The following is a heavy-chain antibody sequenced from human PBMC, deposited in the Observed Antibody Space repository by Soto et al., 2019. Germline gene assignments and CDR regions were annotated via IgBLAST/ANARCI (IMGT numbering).Heavy chain of an antibody. CDR1: GFTFSSYG. CDR2: IWYDGSNK. V-gene: IGHV3-33*01. D-gene: IGHD3-10*01. Sequence: QVQLVESGGGVVQPGRSLRLSCAASGFTFSSYGMHWVRQAPGKGLEWVAVIWYDGSNKYYADSVKGRFTISRDNSKNTLYLKMNRLRAEDTAVYYCARAFLYDGSGIGDYFDYWGQGTLVTVSS. J-gene: IGHJ4*02. CDR3: ARAFLYDGSGIGDYFDY.